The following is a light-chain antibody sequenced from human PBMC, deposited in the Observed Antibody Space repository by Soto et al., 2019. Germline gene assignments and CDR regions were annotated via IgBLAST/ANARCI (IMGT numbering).Light chain of an antibody. J-gene: IGLJ1*01. Sequence: QSVLTQPASVSGSPGQSITISCTGTSSNVGSYKLVSWYQQHPGKAHKLMIFEVNKRPSGVSNRFSGSKSGNTASLTISGLKVEDEANYYCCSSGGSPTYVFGTGNKVTVL. V-gene: IGLV2-23*02. CDR2: EVN. CDR1: SSNVGSYKL. CDR3: CSSGGSPTYV.